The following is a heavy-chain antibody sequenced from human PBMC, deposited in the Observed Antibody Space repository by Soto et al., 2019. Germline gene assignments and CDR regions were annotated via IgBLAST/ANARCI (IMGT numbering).Heavy chain of an antibody. CDR3: ARTPSITGTTWEP. Sequence: ASVKVSCKASGYTFTIYGIIWVRQAPGQGLEWMGWISAYNGNTNYAQKLQGRVTMTTDTSTSTAYMELRSLRSDDTAVYYCARTPSITGTTWEPWGQGTLVTVSS. J-gene: IGHJ5*02. CDR1: GYTFTIYG. V-gene: IGHV1-18*01. D-gene: IGHD1-7*01. CDR2: ISAYNGNT.